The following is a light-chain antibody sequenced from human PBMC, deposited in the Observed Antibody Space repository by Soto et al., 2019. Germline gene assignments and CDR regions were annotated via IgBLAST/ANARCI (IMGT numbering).Light chain of an antibody. V-gene: IGKV3-11*01. CDR2: DAS. J-gene: IGKJ1*01. Sequence: EIVLSQSPAALSLSPGESATLSCRASQSVSTFLAWYQQKPGQAPRLLIYDASNRVTGIPARFRGSGSGTDFTLTISSLQSEDFAVYYCQQYNNWSGTFGQGTKV. CDR3: QQYNNWSGT. CDR1: QSVSTF.